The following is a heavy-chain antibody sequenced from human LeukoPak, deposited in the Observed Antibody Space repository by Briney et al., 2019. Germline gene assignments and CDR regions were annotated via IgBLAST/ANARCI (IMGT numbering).Heavy chain of an antibody. CDR1: GFTFSSYW. V-gene: IGHV3-7*01. CDR2: IKQDGSEK. Sequence: GGSLRLSCAASGFTFSSYWMSWVRQAPGKGLEWVANIKQDGSEKYYVDSVKGRFTISRDNAKNSLYLQMNSLRAEDTAVYYCARDKIVGATNFDYWGQGTLVTVSS. J-gene: IGHJ4*02. CDR3: ARDKIVGATNFDY. D-gene: IGHD1-26*01.